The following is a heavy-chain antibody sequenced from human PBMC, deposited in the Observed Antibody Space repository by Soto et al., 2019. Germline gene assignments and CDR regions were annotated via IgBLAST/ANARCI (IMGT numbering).Heavy chain of an antibody. J-gene: IGHJ6*02. Sequence: ASVKVSCQVSGYTLTDLSMHWVRQAPGKGLEWMGGFDPEDGETIYAQKFQGRVTMTEDTSTDTAYMELSSLRSEDTAVYYCATNLPGITIFGVVIPQHYYYYYGMDVWGQGTTVTVSS. CDR2: FDPEDGET. CDR3: ATNLPGITIFGVVIPQHYYYYYGMDV. CDR1: GYTLTDLS. D-gene: IGHD3-3*01. V-gene: IGHV1-24*01.